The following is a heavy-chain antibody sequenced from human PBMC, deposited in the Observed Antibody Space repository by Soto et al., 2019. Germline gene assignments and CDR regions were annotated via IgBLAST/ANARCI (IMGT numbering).Heavy chain of an antibody. D-gene: IGHD6-19*01. CDR2: VSYSGTT. CDR3: ARGYIGWYRVWWFDP. CDR1: GGSISSSNYY. J-gene: IGHJ5*02. Sequence: QLQLQESGPGLVKPSETLSLTCSVSGGSISSSNYYWGWIRQPPGKGLECIGSVSYSGTTYYHPSLKSRVTISVDTSKKQFSLKLSSVAAADTAVYYCARGYIGWYRVWWFDPWGQGTLVTVSS. V-gene: IGHV4-39*01.